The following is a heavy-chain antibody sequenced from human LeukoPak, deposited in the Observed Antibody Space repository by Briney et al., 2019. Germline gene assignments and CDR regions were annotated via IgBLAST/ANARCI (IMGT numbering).Heavy chain of an antibody. Sequence: QSGGSLRLSCAASGFTFSSYGMHWVRQAPGKGLEWVAVIWYDGSNKYHADSVKGRFTISRDNPKNTLYLQMNSLRAEDTAVYYCAREDYYDSSGYYYYYYGMDVWGQGTTVTVSS. J-gene: IGHJ6*02. D-gene: IGHD3-22*01. CDR3: AREDYYDSSGYYYYYYGMDV. CDR1: GFTFSSYG. V-gene: IGHV3-33*08. CDR2: IWYDGSNK.